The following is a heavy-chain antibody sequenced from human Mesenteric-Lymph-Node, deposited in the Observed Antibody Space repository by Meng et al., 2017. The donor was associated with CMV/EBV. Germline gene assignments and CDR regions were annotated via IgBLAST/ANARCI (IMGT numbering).Heavy chain of an antibody. V-gene: IGHV3-33*06. CDR1: GFTFSSYG. D-gene: IGHD6-13*01. CDR2: IWYDGSNK. CDR3: AKDWSSRFNWYFDL. J-gene: IGHJ2*01. Sequence: ACGFTFSSYGMHWVRQAPGKGLEWVAVIWYDGSNKYYADSVKGRFTISRDNSKNTLYLQMNSLRAEDTAVYYCAKDWSSRFNWYFDLWGRGTLVTVSS.